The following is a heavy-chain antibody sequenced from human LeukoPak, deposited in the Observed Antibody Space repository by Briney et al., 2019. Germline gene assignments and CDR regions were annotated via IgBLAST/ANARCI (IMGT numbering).Heavy chain of an antibody. V-gene: IGHV1-2*02. Sequence: ASVKVSCKASGNTFTAYYMYWVRQAPGQGLEWMGWINPNTGSTNYAQNFQGRVTMTRDTSISTAYMEVSRLRSDDTAVYYCARGYCSGGSCPFDYWGQGTLATVSS. CDR2: INPNTGST. J-gene: IGHJ4*02. D-gene: IGHD2-15*01. CDR1: GNTFTAYY. CDR3: ARGYCSGGSCPFDY.